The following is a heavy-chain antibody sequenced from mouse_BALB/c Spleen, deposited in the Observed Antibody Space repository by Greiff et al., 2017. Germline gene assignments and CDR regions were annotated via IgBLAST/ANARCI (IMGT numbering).Heavy chain of an antibody. CDR1: GYAFTNYL. CDR3: AISLYYYGSSPFAY. J-gene: IGHJ3*01. V-gene: IGHV1-54*01. CDR2: INPGSGGT. D-gene: IGHD1-1*01. Sequence: QVQLQQSGAELVRPGTSVKVSCKASGYAFTNYLIEWVKQRPGQGLEWIGVINPGSGGTNYNEKFKGKATLTADKSSSTAYMQLSSLTSDDSAVYFCAISLYYYGSSPFAYWGQGTLVTVSA.